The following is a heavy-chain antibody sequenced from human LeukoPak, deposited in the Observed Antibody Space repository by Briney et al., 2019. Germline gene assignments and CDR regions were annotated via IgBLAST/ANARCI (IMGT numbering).Heavy chain of an antibody. Sequence: SQTLSLTCTVSGGSISSGSYYRSWIRQPAGKGLGWIGRIYTSGSTKYNPSLKRRVTLSIDTSKNQFSLQLSSVTAADTAVYYCARGVVGCSGGSCYASLFDYWGQGTLVTVSS. CDR1: GGSISSGSYY. CDR2: IYTSGST. CDR3: ARGVVGCSGGSCYASLFDY. D-gene: IGHD2-15*01. V-gene: IGHV4-61*02. J-gene: IGHJ4*02.